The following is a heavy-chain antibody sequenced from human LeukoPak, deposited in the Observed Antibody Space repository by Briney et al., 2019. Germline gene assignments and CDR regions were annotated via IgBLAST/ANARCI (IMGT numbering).Heavy chain of an antibody. J-gene: IGHJ4*02. D-gene: IGHD6-13*01. CDR1: GYTXTDYY. Sequence: ASVEVSCKASGYTXTDYYMHGVRQAPGQGLEWMGWINPNSGGTNYAQKFQGRVTMTRDTSISTAYMELSRLRSDDTAVFYCAREEVIAAAGPTLDYWGQGALVTVSS. V-gene: IGHV1-2*02. CDR2: INPNSGGT. CDR3: AREEVIAAAGPTLDY.